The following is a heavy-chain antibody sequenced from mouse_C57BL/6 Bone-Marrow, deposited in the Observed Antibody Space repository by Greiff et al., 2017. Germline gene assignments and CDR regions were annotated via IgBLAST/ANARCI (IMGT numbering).Heavy chain of an antibody. J-gene: IGHJ2*01. D-gene: IGHD1-1*01. CDR2: IDPSDSYT. Sequence: QVQLQQSGAELVKPGASVKLSCKASGYTFTSYWMQWVKQRPGQGLEWIGEIDPSDSYTNYNQKFKGKATLTVDKSSSTAYMQLSSLTSEDSAVYYCARDSYYGSSLDYWGQGTTLTVSS. CDR3: ARDSYYGSSLDY. V-gene: IGHV1-50*01. CDR1: GYTFTSYW.